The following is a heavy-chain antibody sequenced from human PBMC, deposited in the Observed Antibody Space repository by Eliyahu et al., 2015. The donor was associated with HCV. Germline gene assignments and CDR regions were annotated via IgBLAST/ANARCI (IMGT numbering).Heavy chain of an antibody. J-gene: IGHJ5*02. CDR1: GGSITTYY. CDR3: ASGGGGIAVAGTGGWFDP. V-gene: IGHV4-59*01. Sequence: QVQLQESGPGLVKPSETLSLTCTXXGGSITTYYWSWIRQPPGKGLEWIGYIHYSGSTNXNPSLKSRVSMSVDPSKNQFSLNLTSVTAADTAVYYCASGGGGIAVAGTGGWFDPWGQGTLVTVSS. CDR2: IHYSGST. D-gene: IGHD6-19*01.